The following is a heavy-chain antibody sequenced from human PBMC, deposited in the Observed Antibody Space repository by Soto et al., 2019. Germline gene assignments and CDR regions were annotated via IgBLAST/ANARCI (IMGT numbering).Heavy chain of an antibody. CDR3: ATRTDYYYGSGSLGGMDV. D-gene: IGHD3-10*01. CDR2: IYYSGST. V-gene: IGHV4-31*03. J-gene: IGHJ6*02. Sequence: QVQLQESGLGLVKPSQTLSLTCTVSGGSISSGSYYWSWIRQLPGKGLEWIGYIYYSGSTYYNPFLKSRVTISVDTSKNQFSLKLNSVTAADTAVYYCATRTDYYYGSGSLGGMDVWGQGTTVTVSS. CDR1: GGSISSGSYY.